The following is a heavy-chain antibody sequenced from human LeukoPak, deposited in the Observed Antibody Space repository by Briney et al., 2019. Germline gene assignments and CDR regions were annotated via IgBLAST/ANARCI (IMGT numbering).Heavy chain of an antibody. CDR3: ARNNTSAFDS. V-gene: IGHV4-39*01. CDR2: IYYSGST. CDR1: GGSIRSYSDY. Sequence: PSETLSLTCAVSGGSIRSYSDYWGWIRQPPGKGLEWIATIYYSGSTYHNPSLKSRVTIFVDTYRNQFSLELTSVTAADTAVYYCARNNTSAFDSWGQGTLVTVSS. D-gene: IGHD1/OR15-1a*01. J-gene: IGHJ4*02.